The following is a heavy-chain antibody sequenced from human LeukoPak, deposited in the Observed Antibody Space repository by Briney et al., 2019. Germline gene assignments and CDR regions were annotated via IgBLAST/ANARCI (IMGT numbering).Heavy chain of an antibody. Sequence: AGGSLRLSCTASGVSLSNFGMYWGRKGPGKGLVCVSRIISDGTTTSYADSVKGRVTISRDNAKNTLCPQMHSLRGEDTAVYYCTRDWRNMAFDYWGQGTLVTVSS. V-gene: IGHV3-74*01. CDR2: IISDGTTT. J-gene: IGHJ4*02. CDR1: GVSLSNFG. CDR3: TRDWRNMAFDY. D-gene: IGHD2/OR15-2a*01.